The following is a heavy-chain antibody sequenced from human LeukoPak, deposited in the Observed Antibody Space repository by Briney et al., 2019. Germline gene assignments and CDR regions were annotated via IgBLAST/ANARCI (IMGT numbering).Heavy chain of an antibody. J-gene: IGHJ4*02. CDR2: INPNGGDT. CDR3: ARVRSGHTAYDGCDY. Sequence: ASVKVSCKASGYTFTGYSVHWVRQAPGQGLEWMGSINPNGGDTNYAQKFQGRVRLTRHTSINTAHMEVNSLRSDDTAVYYCARVRSGHTAYDGCDYWGQGTLVTVSS. D-gene: IGHD5-12*01. V-gene: IGHV1-2*02. CDR1: GYTFTGYS.